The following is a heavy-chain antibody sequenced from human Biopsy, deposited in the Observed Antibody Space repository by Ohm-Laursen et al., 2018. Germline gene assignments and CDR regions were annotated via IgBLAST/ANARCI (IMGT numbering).Heavy chain of an antibody. CDR2: INCKTGAT. Sequence: ASVKVSCKVSGYTFTGYYLHWVRQAPGQGLEWLGYINCKTGATNYAQKFQGTATMTRDTSISTAYLALGSLRSADTAIYYCARDPLNGHKHFDYWGQGSLVTVSS. J-gene: IGHJ4*02. CDR3: ARDPLNGHKHFDY. D-gene: IGHD2-8*01. CDR1: GYTFTGYY. V-gene: IGHV1-2*02.